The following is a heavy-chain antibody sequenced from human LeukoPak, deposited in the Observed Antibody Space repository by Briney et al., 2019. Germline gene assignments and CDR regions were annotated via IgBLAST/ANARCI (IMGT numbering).Heavy chain of an antibody. Sequence: SETLSLTCTVSGGSISSSSYYWGWIRQPPGKGLEWIGSIYYSGSTYYNPSLKSRVTISVDTSKNQFSLKLSTVTAADTAVYYCARELEDIVVVVAATRGWFDPWGRGTLVTVSS. J-gene: IGHJ5*02. CDR3: ARELEDIVVVVAATRGWFDP. V-gene: IGHV4-39*07. CDR1: GGSISSSSYY. CDR2: IYYSGST. D-gene: IGHD2-15*01.